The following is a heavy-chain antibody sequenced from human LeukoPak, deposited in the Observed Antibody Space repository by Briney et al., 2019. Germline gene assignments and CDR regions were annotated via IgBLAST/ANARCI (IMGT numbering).Heavy chain of an antibody. CDR2: VYTSGIT. CDR3: ARHNGFDRGYYYYMDV. D-gene: IGHD3-9*01. Sequence: SETLSLTCTVSGGLINNYWSWIRQPAGKGLEWIGRVYTSGITNYNPSLKSRITMSVDTSKNQFSLKLTSLTAAGTAVYYCARHNGFDRGYYYYMDVWGKGTTVTVSS. V-gene: IGHV4-4*07. CDR1: GGLINNY. J-gene: IGHJ6*03.